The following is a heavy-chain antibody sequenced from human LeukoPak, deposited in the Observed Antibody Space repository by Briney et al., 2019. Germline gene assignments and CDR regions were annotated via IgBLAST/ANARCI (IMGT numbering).Heavy chain of an antibody. Sequence: PGRSLRLSCAASGFTFSSYGMHWVRQAPGKGLEWVAVISYDGSNKYYADSVKGRFTTSRDNSKNTLYLQMNSLRAEDTAVYYCAKDRTIFANGPFDYWGQGTLVTVSS. CDR3: AKDRTIFANGPFDY. CDR1: GFTFSSYG. CDR2: ISYDGSNK. V-gene: IGHV3-30*18. J-gene: IGHJ4*02. D-gene: IGHD3-9*01.